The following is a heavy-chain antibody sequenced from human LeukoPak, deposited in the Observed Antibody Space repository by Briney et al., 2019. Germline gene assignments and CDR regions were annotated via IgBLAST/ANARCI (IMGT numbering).Heavy chain of an antibody. CDR1: GGSISSYY. J-gene: IGHJ5*02. D-gene: IGHD6-13*01. CDR2: IYTSGST. Sequence: SETLSLTCTVSGGSISSYYWSWIRQPAGKGLEWIGRIYTSGSTNYNPSLKSRVTMSVDTSKNQFSLKLSSVTAADTAVYYCARAPSSSWLNWFDPWGQGTLVTVSS. CDR3: ARAPSSSWLNWFDP. V-gene: IGHV4-4*07.